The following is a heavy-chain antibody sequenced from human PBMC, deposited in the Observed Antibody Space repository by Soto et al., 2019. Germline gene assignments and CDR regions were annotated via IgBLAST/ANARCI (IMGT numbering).Heavy chain of an antibody. D-gene: IGHD6-19*01. CDR1: GFTFNKYA. V-gene: IGHV3-23*01. J-gene: IGHJ3*02. CDR2: ISGGGGTT. Sequence: VGSLRLSCTASGFTFNKYAMSWVHQAPGKGLEWVSVISGGGGTTYYADSVKGRFTISRDNSKNTLYLQMNSLRAEDTAVFFCAKDRYSSGDDAFDMWGQGTMVTVSS. CDR3: AKDRYSSGDDAFDM.